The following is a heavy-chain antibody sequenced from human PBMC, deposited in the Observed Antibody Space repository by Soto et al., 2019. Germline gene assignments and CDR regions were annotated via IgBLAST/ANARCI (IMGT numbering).Heavy chain of an antibody. CDR2: ISYVGST. CDR3: SRGILV. V-gene: IGHV4-31*03. D-gene: IGHD5-18*01. Sequence: QVQLQESGPGLVKPSQTLSLTCTVSGGSINSGGYCWSWIRQHPGKGLDWIGCISYVGSTSYNPSLKSRVTISVDTSKNQFSLTLTSVTAADTAVYYCSRGILVWGQGALITVSS. CDR1: GGSINSGGYC. J-gene: IGHJ4*02.